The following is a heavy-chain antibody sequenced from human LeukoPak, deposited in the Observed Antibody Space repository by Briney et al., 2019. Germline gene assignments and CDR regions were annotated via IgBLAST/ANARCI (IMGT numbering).Heavy chain of an antibody. CDR3: ARVRAAAGTAHPLYYGMDV. CDR2: TYYSGST. Sequence: SETLSLTCTVSGGSISSYYWSWIRQPPGKGLEWIGYTYYSGSTNYNPSLKSRVTISVDTSKNQFSLKLSSVTAADTAVYYCARVRAAAGTAHPLYYGMDVWGQGTTVTVSS. J-gene: IGHJ6*02. CDR1: GGSISSYY. D-gene: IGHD6-13*01. V-gene: IGHV4-59*01.